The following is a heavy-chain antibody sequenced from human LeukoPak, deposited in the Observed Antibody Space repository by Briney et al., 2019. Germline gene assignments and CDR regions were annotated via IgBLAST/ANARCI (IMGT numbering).Heavy chain of an antibody. CDR3: ARCDFHRGYYYYGMDV. V-gene: IGHV1-24*01. Sequence: ASVKVSCKVSGYTLTELSMHWVRQAPGKGLEWMGGFDPEDGETIYAQKFQGRVTMTEDTSTDTAYMELRSLRSDDTAVYYCARCDFHRGYYYYGMDVWGQGTTVTVSS. CDR2: FDPEDGET. CDR1: GYTLTELS. D-gene: IGHD3-3*01. J-gene: IGHJ6*02.